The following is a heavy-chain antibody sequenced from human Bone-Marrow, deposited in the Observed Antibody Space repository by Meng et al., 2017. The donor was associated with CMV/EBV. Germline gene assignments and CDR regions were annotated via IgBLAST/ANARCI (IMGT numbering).Heavy chain of an antibody. D-gene: IGHD2-21*01. V-gene: IGHV1-8*01. CDR1: GYTFTSYD. CDR2: MNPNSGNT. J-gene: IGHJ6*02. CDR3: AREVAPWSYYYGMDV. Sequence: ASVYVSCKASGYTFTSYDINWVRQATGQGLEWMGWMNPNSGNTGYAQKFQGRVTMTRNTSISTAYMELSSLRSEDTAVYYCAREVAPWSYYYGMDVWGQGTTVTVSS.